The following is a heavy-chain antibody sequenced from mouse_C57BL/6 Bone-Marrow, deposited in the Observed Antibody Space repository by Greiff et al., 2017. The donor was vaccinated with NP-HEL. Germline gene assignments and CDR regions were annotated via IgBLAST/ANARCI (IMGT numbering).Heavy chain of an antibody. CDR1: FYTFTSYL. CDR2: IHPNSGST. CDR3: GNWDGEAY. V-gene: IGHV1-64*01. Sequence: QLQQPGAELVTPFSSFPFSFPSSFYTFTSYLMHWVKQRPGQGLEWIGMIHPNSGSTNYNEKFKSKATLTVDKSSSTAYMQLSSLTSEDSAVYYCGNWDGEAYWGQGTLVTVSA. J-gene: IGHJ3*01. D-gene: IGHD4-1*01.